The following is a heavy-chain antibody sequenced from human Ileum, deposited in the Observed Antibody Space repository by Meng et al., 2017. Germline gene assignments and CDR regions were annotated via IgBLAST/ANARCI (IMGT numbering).Heavy chain of an antibody. V-gene: IGHV3-72*01. Sequence: GESPKTPCATSGFTVSDLLMDWVRQAPGKGLGWVGRTRNKARRYTTEYAASVSGRFIVSRHESENSLFLEMKSLKAEDTAVYYCGAGRPGSPPLDYWGRGTLVTVSS. D-gene: IGHD1-26*01. CDR2: TRNKARRYTT. CDR3: GAGRPGSPPLDY. J-gene: IGHJ4*02. CDR1: GFTVSDLL.